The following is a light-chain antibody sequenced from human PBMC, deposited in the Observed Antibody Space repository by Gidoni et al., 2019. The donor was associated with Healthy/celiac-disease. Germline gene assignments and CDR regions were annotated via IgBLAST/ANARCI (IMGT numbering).Light chain of an antibody. Sequence: DIQMTQSPSSLSASVGDRVTITCRASQSISSYLNWYQQKPGKAPKLLIHAASSLQSGVPSRFSGSGSGTDFTLTISSLQPEDFATYYCQQSYSTLFFGPGTKVDIK. J-gene: IGKJ3*01. CDR1: QSISSY. V-gene: IGKV1-39*01. CDR3: QQSYSTLF. CDR2: AAS.